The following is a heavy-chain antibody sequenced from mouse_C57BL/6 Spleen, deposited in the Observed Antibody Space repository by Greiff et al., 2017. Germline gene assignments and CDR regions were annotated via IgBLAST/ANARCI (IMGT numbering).Heavy chain of an antibody. J-gene: IGHJ2*01. CDR1: GFNIKDDY. CDR2: INPENGDT. CDR3: TTRRGSSPFDY. D-gene: IGHD1-1*01. V-gene: IGHV14-4*01. Sequence: EVKLVESGAELVRPGASVKLSCTASGFNIKDDYMHWVKQRPEQGLEWIGWINPENGDTEYASKFQGKATITADTSSNTAYLQRSSLTSEDTAVYYCTTRRGSSPFDYWGQGTTLTVSS.